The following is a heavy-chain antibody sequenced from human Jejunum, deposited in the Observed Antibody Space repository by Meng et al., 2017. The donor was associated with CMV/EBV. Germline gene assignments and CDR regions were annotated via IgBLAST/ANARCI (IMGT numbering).Heavy chain of an antibody. V-gene: IGHV3-21*01. D-gene: IGHD3-3*01. J-gene: IGHJ6*02. CDR2: ISSSSGYI. Sequence: CVRQAPGKGLEWVSSISSSSGYIYYADTVKGRFTVSRDNAKKSLYLYMNSLRAEDTAIYYCARDRRDDFWSGYYMETYYDFGMDVWGQGTTVTVSS. CDR3: ARDRRDDFWSGYYMETYYDFGMDV.